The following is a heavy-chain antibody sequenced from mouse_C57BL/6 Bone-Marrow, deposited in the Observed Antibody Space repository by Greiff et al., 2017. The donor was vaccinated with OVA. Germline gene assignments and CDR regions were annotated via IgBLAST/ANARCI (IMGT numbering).Heavy chain of an antibody. CDR1: GFNIKDDY. D-gene: IGHD1-1*01. J-gene: IGHJ3*01. Sequence: EVQLQQSGAELVRPGASVKLSCTASGFNIKDDYMHWVKQRPEQGLEWIGWIDPENGDTEYASKFQGRATITADSSSNTAYLQLSSLTSHYPSVSYCTSFCSSPWFAYWGQGTLVTVSA. V-gene: IGHV14-4*01. CDR3: TSFCSSPWFAY. CDR2: IDPENGDT.